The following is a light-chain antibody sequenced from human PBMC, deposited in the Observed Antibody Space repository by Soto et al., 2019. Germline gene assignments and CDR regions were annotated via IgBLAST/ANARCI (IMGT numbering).Light chain of an antibody. J-gene: IGKJ1*01. CDR2: KAS. V-gene: IGKV1-5*03. CDR3: LQHNSYPWT. CDR1: QSISSW. Sequence: DIQMTQSPSTLSASVGERVTITCRASQSISSWLAWYQQKPGKAPKLLIYKASTLESGVPSRFSGSGSGTEFTLTISSLQPEDFATYYCLQHNSYPWTFGQGTKVDIK.